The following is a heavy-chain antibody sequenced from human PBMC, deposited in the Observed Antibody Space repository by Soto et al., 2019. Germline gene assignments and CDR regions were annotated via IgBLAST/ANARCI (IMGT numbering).Heavy chain of an antibody. J-gene: IGHJ4*02. Sequence: ASVKVSCKPFGYTFTAYYIHWVRQAPGQGLEWMGWVDPNSGDSRKVQRFQGRVTMTRDTSTSTVYMELSWLRSDDTAVYYCARDNYDPLDYWGQRTLVTVSP. V-gene: IGHV1-2*02. D-gene: IGHD3-16*01. CDR2: VDPNSGDS. CDR1: GYTFTAYY. CDR3: ARDNYDPLDY.